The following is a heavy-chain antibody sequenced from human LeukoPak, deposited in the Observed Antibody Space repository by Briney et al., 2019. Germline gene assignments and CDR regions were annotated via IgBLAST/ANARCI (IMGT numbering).Heavy chain of an antibody. V-gene: IGHV4-4*07. Sequence: VKPSETLSLTCTVSGDSISRYYWSWIRQPAGKGLEWIGRIYNGGIITYNPSLKSRVTMSIDTSNNQFSLRLRFVTAADTAVYYCARDSGTTGEVKFDPWGQGTLVTVSS. D-gene: IGHD3-10*01. J-gene: IGHJ5*02. CDR3: ARDSGTTGEVKFDP. CDR2: IYNGGII. CDR1: GDSISRYY.